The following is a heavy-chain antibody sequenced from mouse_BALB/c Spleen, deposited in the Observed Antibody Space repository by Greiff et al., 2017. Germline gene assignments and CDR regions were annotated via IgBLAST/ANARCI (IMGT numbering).Heavy chain of an antibody. CDR1: GFTFSDYY. CDR2: ISDGGSYT. J-gene: IGHJ3*01. Sequence: EVQLVESGGGLVKPGGSLKLSCAASGFTFSDYYMYWVRQTPEKRLEWVATISDGGSYTYYPDSVKGRFTISRDNAKNNLYLQMSSLKSEDTAMYYCARGGTALAYWGQGTLVTVSA. CDR3: ARGGTALAY. D-gene: IGHD2-14*01. V-gene: IGHV5-4*02.